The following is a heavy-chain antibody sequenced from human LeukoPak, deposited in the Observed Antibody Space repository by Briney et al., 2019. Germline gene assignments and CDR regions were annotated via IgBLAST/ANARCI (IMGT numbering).Heavy chain of an antibody. V-gene: IGHV4-4*07. Sequence: SETLSLTCSVSGDSISNYYWSWTRQSAGKGLEWIGRIYTSGSTNYNPSLKSRVTISVDTSKNQFSLKLSSVTAADTAVYYCARGPYTAMAFDYWGQGTLVTVSS. J-gene: IGHJ4*02. CDR1: GDSISNYY. D-gene: IGHD5-18*01. CDR2: IYTSGST. CDR3: ARGPYTAMAFDY.